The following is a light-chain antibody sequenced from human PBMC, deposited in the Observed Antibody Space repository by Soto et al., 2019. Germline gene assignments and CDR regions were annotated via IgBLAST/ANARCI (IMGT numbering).Light chain of an antibody. CDR1: SSDVGGYNY. V-gene: IGLV2-14*01. CDR3: CSYTGSTSRV. CDR2: DVR. J-gene: IGLJ1*01. Sequence: QSALTQPASVSGSLGQSITISCTGTSSDVGGYNYVSWYQQHPGKAPKLLIYDVRFRPSDISRRFSGSKSGNTASLTISGLQAEDEADYYCCSYTGSTSRVFGTGTKLTVL.